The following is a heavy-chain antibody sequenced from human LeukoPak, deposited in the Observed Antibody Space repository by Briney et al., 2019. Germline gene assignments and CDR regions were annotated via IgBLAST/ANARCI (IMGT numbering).Heavy chain of an antibody. J-gene: IGHJ4*02. Sequence: SETLSLTCTVSGGSISSSSYYWGWIRQPPGKGLDWIGSIYYSGSTYYNPSLKSRFTISVDTSKNQFSLKLSSVTAADTAVYYCVNYYDSSDYQQPNHFDYWGQGTLVTVSS. CDR2: IYYSGST. D-gene: IGHD3-22*01. CDR3: VNYYDSSDYQQPNHFDY. V-gene: IGHV4-39*01. CDR1: GGSISSSSYY.